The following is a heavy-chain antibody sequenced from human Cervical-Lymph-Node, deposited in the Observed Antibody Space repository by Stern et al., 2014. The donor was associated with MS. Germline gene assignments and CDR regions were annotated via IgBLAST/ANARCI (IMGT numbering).Heavy chain of an antibody. V-gene: IGHV4-59*12. D-gene: IGHD1-26*01. CDR2: IYQSGST. CDR1: GGSIGYYY. J-gene: IGHJ4*02. Sequence: QVQLVESGPGLVKPSETLSLTCTISGGSIGYYYWSWVRQPPGKGLEWIGYIYQSGSTAYNPSLPSRVSMSVDPSKNQFSLNLPSLTAADTAIYFCARRSFAYYFDFWGQGHLVTVSS. CDR3: ARRSFAYYFDF.